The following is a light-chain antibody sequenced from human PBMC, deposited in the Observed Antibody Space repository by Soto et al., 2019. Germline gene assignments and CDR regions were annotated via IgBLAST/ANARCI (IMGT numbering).Light chain of an antibody. CDR3: LQATHFPRT. Sequence: VMTQSPLSSPVTLGQPASSSCRSSQSLVHSDGDTFLSWLQQRPGQPPRLLIYKISKRLSGVPDRFRGRGAGTDFTLKISRVEAEDVGVYYSLQATHFPRTFGQGTKVEIK. V-gene: IGKV2-24*01. CDR2: KIS. CDR1: QSLVHSDGDTF. J-gene: IGKJ1*01.